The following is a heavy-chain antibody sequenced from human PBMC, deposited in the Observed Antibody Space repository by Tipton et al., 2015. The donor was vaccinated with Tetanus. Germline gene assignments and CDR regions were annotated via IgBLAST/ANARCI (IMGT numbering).Heavy chain of an antibody. Sequence: QLVQSGGGLVQPGGSLRLSCAASGFTFSSYNMNWVRQTPGKGLEWVSYITSSSSTIYYADSVKGRFTISRDNAKNSLYLEMNSLRAEDTALYYCTKDLSPGGADRWGQGTLVIVSS. CDR1: GFTFSSYN. CDR2: ITSSSSTI. D-gene: IGHD4-23*01. CDR3: TKDLSPGGADR. J-gene: IGHJ5*02. V-gene: IGHV3-48*04.